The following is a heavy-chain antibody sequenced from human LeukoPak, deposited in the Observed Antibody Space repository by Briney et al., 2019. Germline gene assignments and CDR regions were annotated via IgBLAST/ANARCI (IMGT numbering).Heavy chain of an antibody. J-gene: IGHJ6*03. Sequence: ASVKVSCKASGGTFSSYAISWVRQAPGQGLEWMGGIIPIFGTANYAQKFQGRVTITTDESTSTAYMELSSLRSEDTAVYYCARGGGYSGYDPGAYYYYYMDVRGKGTTVTVSS. CDR3: ARGGGYSGYDPGAYYYYYMDV. CDR2: IIPIFGTA. CDR1: GGTFSSYA. D-gene: IGHD5-12*01. V-gene: IGHV1-69*05.